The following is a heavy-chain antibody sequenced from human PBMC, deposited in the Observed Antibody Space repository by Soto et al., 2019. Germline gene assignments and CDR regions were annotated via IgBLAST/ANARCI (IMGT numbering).Heavy chain of an antibody. Sequence: GGSLRLSCAASGFTFSSYGMHWVRQAPGKGLEWVAVISYDGSNKYYADSVKGRFTIPRDNSKNTLYLQMNSLRAEDTAVYYCAKEINSGSYKGYYYYYGMDVWGQGTTVTVSS. D-gene: IGHD1-26*01. CDR2: ISYDGSNK. CDR1: GFTFSSYG. V-gene: IGHV3-30*18. J-gene: IGHJ6*02. CDR3: AKEINSGSYKGYYYYYGMDV.